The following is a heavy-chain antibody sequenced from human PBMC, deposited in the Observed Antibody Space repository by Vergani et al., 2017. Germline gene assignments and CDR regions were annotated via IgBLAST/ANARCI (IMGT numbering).Heavy chain of an antibody. Sequence: QVQLVVSGGNVVQSGTSLRLSCAASGFSFGSYGMHWVRQSPGKGLEWVAVISNDGGNKYYADSVKGRFTIYRDNAKSSLYLQMNSLRAEDTGVYYCARDRYYLGSGSYPYFYYYGLDVWGQGTAVTVSS. V-gene: IGHV3-30*03. D-gene: IGHD3-10*01. CDR3: ARDRYYLGSGSYPYFYYYGLDV. CDR1: GFSFGSYG. J-gene: IGHJ6*02. CDR2: ISNDGGNK.